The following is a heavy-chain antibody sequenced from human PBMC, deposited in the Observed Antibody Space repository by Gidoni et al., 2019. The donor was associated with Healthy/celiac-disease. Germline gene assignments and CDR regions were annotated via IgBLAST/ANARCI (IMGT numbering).Heavy chain of an antibody. CDR1: VITVSSNY. Sequence: EVQRVESGGGWVQPGRSLRLSCAASVITVSSNYMIWVRQAPGKVMESVSVIYCGASRYDATAVKGRFDISRHNSKNKLYLQMNSLRADATSVYYCARVGTRDILTGYSYGMDVWGQGTTVTVSS. V-gene: IGHV3-53*04. CDR3: ARVGTRDILTGYSYGMDV. CDR2: IYCGASR. J-gene: IGHJ6*02. D-gene: IGHD3-9*01.